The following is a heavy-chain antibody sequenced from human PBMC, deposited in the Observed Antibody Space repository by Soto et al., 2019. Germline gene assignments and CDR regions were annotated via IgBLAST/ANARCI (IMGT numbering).Heavy chain of an antibody. CDR2: ISSTTTYI. CDR3: AREYEDLTSTFDY. J-gene: IGHJ4*02. V-gene: IGHV3-21*06. CDR1: GFTFTRYS. Sequence: PGGSLRLSCAASGFTFTRYSMNWVRQAPGKGLEWVSSISSTTTYIYYGDSMKGRFTISRDNAKNSLYLEMNSLRAEDTAVYYCAREYEDLTSTFDYWGQGTLVTVSS. D-gene: IGHD3-3*01.